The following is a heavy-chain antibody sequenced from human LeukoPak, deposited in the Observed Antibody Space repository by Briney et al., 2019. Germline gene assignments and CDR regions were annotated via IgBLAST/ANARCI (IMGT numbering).Heavy chain of an antibody. CDR1: GGSFSGYY. J-gene: IGHJ6*02. Sequence: SETLSLTCAVYGGSFSGYYWGWIRQPPGKGLEWIGEINHSGSTNYNPSLKSRVTISVDTSKNQFSLKLSSVTAADTAVYYCARLSGYFPHYYYYYGMDVWGQGTTVTVSS. CDR2: INHSGST. CDR3: ARLSGYFPHYYYYYGMDV. D-gene: IGHD3-3*01. V-gene: IGHV4-34*01.